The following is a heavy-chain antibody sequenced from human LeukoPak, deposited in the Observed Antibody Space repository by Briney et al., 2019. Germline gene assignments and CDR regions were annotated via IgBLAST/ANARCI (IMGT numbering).Heavy chain of an antibody. CDR2: ISGSGGST. J-gene: IGHJ6*03. D-gene: IGHD2-2*03. Sequence: GGSLRLSCAASGFTFSSYAMSWVRPAPGEGLGWVSAISGSGGSTYYADSVKGRFTITRDNSKNTLYLQMNSLRAEDTAVYYCARFGSFRDPYYYYYMDVWGKGTTVTVSS. V-gene: IGHV3-23*01. CDR1: GFTFSSYA. CDR3: ARFGSFRDPYYYYYMDV.